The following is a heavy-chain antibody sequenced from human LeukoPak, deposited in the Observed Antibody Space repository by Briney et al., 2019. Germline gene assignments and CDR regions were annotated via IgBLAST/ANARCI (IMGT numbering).Heavy chain of an antibody. CDR1: GFTFSSYA. CDR3: AKDRGETFYWSGGSCYSDY. D-gene: IGHD2-15*01. Sequence: GGSLRLSCAASGFTFSSYAMRWVRQAPGKGLEWVAVICRSGGNTYYADSVKGRFTISRDNSKNTLYLQMNSLRAEDTAVYYCAKDRGETFYWSGGSCYSDYWGEGALGTVS. CDR2: ICRSGGNT. J-gene: IGHJ4*02. V-gene: IGHV3-23*01.